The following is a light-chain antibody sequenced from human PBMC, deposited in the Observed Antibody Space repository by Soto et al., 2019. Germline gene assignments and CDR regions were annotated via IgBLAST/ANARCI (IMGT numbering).Light chain of an antibody. CDR2: KVP. CDR1: RSLAYSDGDIY. J-gene: IGKJ5*01. Sequence: DIVMPQSPLSLPVTPGEPASISCRSSRSLAYSDGDIYLSWFQQGPGQSPRRLIYKVPNRDSGVPDRFSGSGSGTDFTLKISRVEAEDVGVYYCMQGSHSPITFGQGTRLGIK. CDR3: MQGSHSPIT. V-gene: IGKV2-30*01.